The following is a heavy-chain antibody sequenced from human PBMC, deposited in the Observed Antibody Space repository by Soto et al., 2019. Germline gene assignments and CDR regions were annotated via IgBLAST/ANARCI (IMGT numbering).Heavy chain of an antibody. Sequence: SETLSLTCTVSGGSISSSSYYWGWIRQPPGKGLEWIGSIYYSGSTYYNPSLKSRVTISVDTSKNQFSLKLSSVTAADTAVYYCARDIPPVSRDFWSGPPALWGQGTLVTVSS. D-gene: IGHD3-3*01. CDR2: IYYSGST. CDR3: ARDIPPVSRDFWSGPPAL. V-gene: IGHV4-39*07. J-gene: IGHJ4*02. CDR1: GGSISSSSYY.